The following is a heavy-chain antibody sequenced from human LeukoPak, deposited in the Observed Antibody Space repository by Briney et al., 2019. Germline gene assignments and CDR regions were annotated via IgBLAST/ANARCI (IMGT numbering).Heavy chain of an antibody. CDR1: GYTFTGYY. D-gene: IGHD6-19*01. V-gene: IGHV1-2*02. J-gene: IGHJ5*02. CDR2: INPNSGGT. Sequence: ASVKVSCKASGYTFTGYYMHWVRQAPGQGLEWMGWINPNSGGTNYAQKFQGRVTMTRDTSISTAYMELSRLRSDDTAVYYCVREKAVAGTDWFDPWGQGTLVTVPS. CDR3: VREKAVAGTDWFDP.